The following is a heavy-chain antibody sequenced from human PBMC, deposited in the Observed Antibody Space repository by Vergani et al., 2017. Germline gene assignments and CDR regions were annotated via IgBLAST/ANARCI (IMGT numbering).Heavy chain of an antibody. CDR1: GFTFSSYG. D-gene: IGHD3-3*01. CDR3: AREGWLEWLLGSGSRYYYMDV. CDR2: IWYDGSNK. V-gene: IGHV3-33*01. Sequence: QVQLVESGGGVVQPGRSLRLSCAASGFTFSSYGMHWVRQAPGKGLEWVAVIWYDGSNKYYADSVKGRFTISRDNSKNTLYLQMNSLRAEDTAVYYCAREGWLEWLLGSGSRYYYMDVWGKGTTVTVSS. J-gene: IGHJ6*03.